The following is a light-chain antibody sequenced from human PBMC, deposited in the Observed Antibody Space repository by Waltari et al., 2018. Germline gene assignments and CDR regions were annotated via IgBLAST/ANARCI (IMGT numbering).Light chain of an antibody. CDR2: GKN. J-gene: IGLJ1*01. CDR3: NSRDSSINHHYV. CDR1: LLRSYF. Sequence: SSELTQDPAVSVALGQTVRITCQGNLLRSYFANGYQQKPGQAPILVIYGKNNRPSGIPARFSGSSSGGTASLTITGAQAEDEADYYCNSRDSSINHHYVFGSGTKVTVL. V-gene: IGLV3-19*01.